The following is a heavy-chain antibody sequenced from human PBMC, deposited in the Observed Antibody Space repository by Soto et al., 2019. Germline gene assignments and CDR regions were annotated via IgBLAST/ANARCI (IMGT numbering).Heavy chain of an antibody. Sequence: SETLSLTCTVSGGSVSSGSYYWSWLRQPPGKGLMRIGYIYYSGSTNYNPSHKIRVTITVDTSNNQFSLKQSFVTAADTAVCYCARDHSGSYLGSDAFDIWGQGTMVTVSS. J-gene: IGHJ3*02. CDR3: ARDHSGSYLGSDAFDI. V-gene: IGHV4-61*01. D-gene: IGHD1-26*01. CDR2: IYYSGST. CDR1: GGSVSSGSYY.